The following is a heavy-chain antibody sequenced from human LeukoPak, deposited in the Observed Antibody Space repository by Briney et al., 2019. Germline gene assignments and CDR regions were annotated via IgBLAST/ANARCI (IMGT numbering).Heavy chain of an antibody. CDR3: ARHSRLDKSSLSWADY. Sequence: QASETLSLTCTVSGGSISSYYWSWIRQPPGKGLEWIAYIYYSGSTNYNPSLKSRLTISVDTSKNQFSLKLSSVTAADTAVYYCARHSRLDKSSLSWADYWGQGTLVTVSS. J-gene: IGHJ4*02. D-gene: IGHD2-2*03. CDR1: GGSISSYY. CDR2: IYYSGST. V-gene: IGHV4-59*08.